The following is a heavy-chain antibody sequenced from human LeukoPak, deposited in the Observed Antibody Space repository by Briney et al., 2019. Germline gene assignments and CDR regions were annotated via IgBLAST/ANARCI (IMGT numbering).Heavy chain of an antibody. V-gene: IGHV4-31*03. CDR1: GGSISSGGYY. CDR2: IYYSGST. Sequence: SQTLSLTCTVSGGSISSGGYYWSWIRQHPGKGLEWIGYIYYSGSTYYNPSLKSRVTISVDTSKNQFSLKLSSVTAADTAVYYCAREKLIYGGNRNYSDYWGQGTLVTVSS. J-gene: IGHJ4*02. CDR3: AREKLIYGGNRNYSDY. D-gene: IGHD4-23*01.